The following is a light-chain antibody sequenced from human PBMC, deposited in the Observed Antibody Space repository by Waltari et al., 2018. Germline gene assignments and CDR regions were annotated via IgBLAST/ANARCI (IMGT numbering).Light chain of an antibody. CDR3: LQHNSYPLT. CDR1: QDIRND. CDR2: AAS. V-gene: IGKV1-17*01. J-gene: IGKJ4*01. Sequence: DIQMTQSPSSLSASVADRVTITCPASQDIRNDVNWYQQKPGKAPKRLISAASTLPSGVPSRFSGSGSGTEFTLIISSLQPEDFATYYCLQHNSYPLTFGGGTKVEI.